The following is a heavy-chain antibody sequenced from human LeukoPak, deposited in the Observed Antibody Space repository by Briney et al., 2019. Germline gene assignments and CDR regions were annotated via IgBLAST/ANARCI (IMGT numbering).Heavy chain of an antibody. CDR2: INHSGST. CDR1: GGSFSGHY. Sequence: SETLSLTCAAYGGSFSGHYWSWIRQPPGKGLEWIGEINHSGSTNYNPSLKCRVTISVDTSKNQFSLKLSSVTAADTAVYYCARALELQVCWFDPWGQGTLVTVSS. V-gene: IGHV4-34*01. CDR3: ARALELQVCWFDP. J-gene: IGHJ5*02. D-gene: IGHD1-7*01.